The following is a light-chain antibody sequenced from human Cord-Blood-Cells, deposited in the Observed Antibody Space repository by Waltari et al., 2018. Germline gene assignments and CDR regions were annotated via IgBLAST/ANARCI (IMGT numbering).Light chain of an antibody. CDR3: QQRSNWPPWT. J-gene: IGKJ1*01. CDR2: DAS. CDR1: QSVSSY. V-gene: IGKV3-11*01. Sequence: EIVLTQSPATLSLSPGERATLSCRASQSVSSYLAWYQQKPGQAPRLLSYDASNRATGIPARFSGSGSGTDFTLTISSLEPEDFAVYYCQQRSNWPPWTFGKGTKVEIK.